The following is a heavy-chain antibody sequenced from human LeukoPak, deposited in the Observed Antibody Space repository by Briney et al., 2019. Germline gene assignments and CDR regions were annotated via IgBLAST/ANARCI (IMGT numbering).Heavy chain of an antibody. CDR1: GFTFDDYA. J-gene: IGHJ4*01. D-gene: IGHD3-10*01. Sequence: GGSLRLSCAASGFTFDDYAMHWVRQAPGKGLEWVSGISWNSGSIGYADSVEGRFTISRDNAKNSLYLQMNSLRAEDTAMYYCARDTRGESDYWGHGTLVTVSS. CDR3: ARDTRGESDY. V-gene: IGHV3-9*01. CDR2: ISWNSGSI.